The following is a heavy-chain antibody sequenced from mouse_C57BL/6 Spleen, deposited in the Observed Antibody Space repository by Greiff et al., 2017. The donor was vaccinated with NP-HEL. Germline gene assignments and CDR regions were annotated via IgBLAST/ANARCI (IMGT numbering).Heavy chain of an antibody. J-gene: IGHJ2*01. CDR3: ARTTVVAPYFDY. V-gene: IGHV1-53*01. D-gene: IGHD1-1*01. CDR1: GYTFTSYW. CDR2: INPSNGGT. Sequence: VKLQQPGTELVKPGASVKLSCKASGYTFTSYWMHWVKQRPGQGLEWIGNINPSNGGTNYNEKFKSKATLTVDKSSSTAYMQLSSLTSEDSAVYYCARTTVVAPYFDYWGQGTTLTVSS.